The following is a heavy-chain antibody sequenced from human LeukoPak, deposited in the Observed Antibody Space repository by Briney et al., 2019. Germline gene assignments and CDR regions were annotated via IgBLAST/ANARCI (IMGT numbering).Heavy chain of an antibody. CDR3: ANGDKKRITMVRGVMQPFDY. CDR1: GFTFDDYA. CDR2: ISVDGGST. J-gene: IGHJ4*02. D-gene: IGHD3-10*01. Sequence: GGSLRLSCAASGFTFDDYAMHWVRQPPGKGLEWVSLISVDGGSTYYADSVKGRFTISRDNSKNTLHLQMNSLRADDTAVYYCANGDKKRITMVRGVMQPFDYWGQGTLVTAST. V-gene: IGHV3-43*02.